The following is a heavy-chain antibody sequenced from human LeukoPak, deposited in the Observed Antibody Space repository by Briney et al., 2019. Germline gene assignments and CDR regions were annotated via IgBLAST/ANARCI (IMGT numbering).Heavy chain of an antibody. CDR3: ARDGKAKNDY. D-gene: IGHD1-26*01. Sequence: GGSLRLSCAASGFTFSRYAMQWVRQAPDKRLEYVSGMDDSGTHTYYVESVKGRFTMTRDNSRDTLYPQMRSLRPEDTAVYYCARDGKAKNDYWGQGTLVTVST. J-gene: IGHJ4*02. CDR2: MDDSGTHT. CDR1: GFTFSRYA. V-gene: IGHV3-64*02.